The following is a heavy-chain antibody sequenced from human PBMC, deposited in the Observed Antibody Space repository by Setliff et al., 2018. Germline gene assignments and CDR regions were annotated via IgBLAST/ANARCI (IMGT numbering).Heavy chain of an antibody. V-gene: IGHV4-4*07. D-gene: IGHD3-10*01. J-gene: IGHJ4*02. CDR2: IYVTEST. CDR1: GDSISNYY. CDR3: AASRAYTGAVEEWFLPKTFDY. Sequence: TSETLSLTCTVSGDSISNYYWNWIRQPAGKGLEWIGRIYVTESTKYNPSLKSRVTLSIDTSKNQFSLKLSSVTAADAALYYCAASRAYTGAVEEWFLPKTFDYWGQGIQVTVSS.